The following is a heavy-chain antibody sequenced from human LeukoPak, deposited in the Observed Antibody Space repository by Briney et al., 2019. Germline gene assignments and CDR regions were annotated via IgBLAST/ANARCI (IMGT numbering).Heavy chain of an antibody. Sequence: ASVRVSCKVSGNTFTDLSMNWVRQAPGKGLEWMGGFDPEDVETIYAQKFQGRVTITADKSTSTAYMELSSLRSEDTAVYYCASTHILAYCGGDCYSAVFDYWGQGTLVTVSS. CDR1: GNTFTDLS. D-gene: IGHD2-21*02. CDR2: FDPEDVET. CDR3: ASTHILAYCGGDCYSAVFDY. V-gene: IGHV1-24*01. J-gene: IGHJ4*02.